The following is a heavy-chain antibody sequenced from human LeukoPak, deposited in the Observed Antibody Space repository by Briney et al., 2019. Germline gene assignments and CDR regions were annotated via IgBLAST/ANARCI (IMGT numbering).Heavy chain of an antibody. CDR2: IIPIFGTA. J-gene: IGHJ4*02. CDR1: GGTFSSYA. Sequence: GASVKVSCKASGGTFSSYAISWVRQAPGQGLEWMGGIIPIFGTANYAQKFQGRVTITADESTSTAYMELSSLRAEDTAVYYCAKDPSGYDSSGYAYYFDYWGQGTLVTVSS. D-gene: IGHD3-22*01. CDR3: AKDPSGYDSSGYAYYFDY. V-gene: IGHV1-69*13.